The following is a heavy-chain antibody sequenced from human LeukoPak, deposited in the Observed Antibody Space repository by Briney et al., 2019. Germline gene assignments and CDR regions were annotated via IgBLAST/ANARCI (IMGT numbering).Heavy chain of an antibody. CDR1: GFTFSSYD. Sequence: GGSLRLSCAASGFTFSSYDIHWVRQAPGKGLEWVAFIRYDGSNKYYADSVRGRFTISRDNSKKTLYLQMNSLRAEDTAVYYCARGDAFDIWGQGTMVTVSS. CDR2: IRYDGSNK. V-gene: IGHV3-30*02. CDR3: ARGDAFDI. J-gene: IGHJ3*02.